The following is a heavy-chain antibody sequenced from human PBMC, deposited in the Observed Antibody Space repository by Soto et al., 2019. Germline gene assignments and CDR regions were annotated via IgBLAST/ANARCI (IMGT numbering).Heavy chain of an antibody. V-gene: IGHV5-51*01. CDR3: ARRRAKKDSSGYQPNDAFDI. CDR2: IYPGGSDT. J-gene: IGHJ3*02. Sequence: GESLKISCKGSGYSFTSYWIGWVRQMPGKGLEWMGIIYPGGSDTRYSPSFQGQVTISADKSISTAYLQWSSLKASDTAMYYCARRRAKKDSSGYQPNDAFDIWGQGAMVTVSS. D-gene: IGHD3-22*01. CDR1: GYSFTSYW.